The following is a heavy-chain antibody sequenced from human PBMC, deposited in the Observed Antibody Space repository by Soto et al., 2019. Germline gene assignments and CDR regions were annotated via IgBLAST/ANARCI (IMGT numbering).Heavy chain of an antibody. D-gene: IGHD6-13*01. V-gene: IGHV5-10-1*01. CDR1: C. CDR3: ERAAYISSGQDVFDI. J-gene: IGHJ3*02. CDR2: IDPSDSYT. Sequence: CVRWISKIPKKGLEWMGRIDPSDSYTNYSPSFQGHVTISADKSISTAYLQWSSLKASDTAMYYCERAAYISSGQDVFDIWGQGTMVTVSS.